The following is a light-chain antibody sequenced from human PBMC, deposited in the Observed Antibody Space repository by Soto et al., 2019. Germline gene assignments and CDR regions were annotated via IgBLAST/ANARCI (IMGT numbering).Light chain of an antibody. CDR3: QSYDSSLSGFYV. CDR2: GNS. Sequence: QSVLTQPPSVSGAPGQRVTISRTGSSSNIGAGYDVHWYQQLPGTAPKLLINGNSNPPSGVPDRFSGSKSGTSASLAITGLQAEDEADYYCQSYDSSLSGFYVFGTGTKLTVL. CDR1: SSNIGAGYD. J-gene: IGLJ1*01. V-gene: IGLV1-40*01.